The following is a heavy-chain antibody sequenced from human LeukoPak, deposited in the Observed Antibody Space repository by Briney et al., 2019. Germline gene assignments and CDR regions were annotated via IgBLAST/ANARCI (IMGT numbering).Heavy chain of an antibody. V-gene: IGHV5-51*01. CDR1: GDSFTSYW. CDR2: IYPGDSDT. CDR3: ARWYSSNGENWFDP. D-gene: IGHD6-13*01. Sequence: GESLKISCKVSGDSFTSYWIGWVRQMPGKGLEWMGIIYPGDSDTRYSPSFQGQVTISADKSISTAYLQWSSLKASDTAMYYCARWYSSNGENWFDPWGQGTLVTVSS. J-gene: IGHJ5*02.